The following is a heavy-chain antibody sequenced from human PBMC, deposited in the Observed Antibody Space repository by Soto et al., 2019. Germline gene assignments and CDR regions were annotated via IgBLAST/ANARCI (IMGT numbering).Heavy chain of an antibody. CDR2: IYYSGST. D-gene: IGHD3-22*01. J-gene: IGHJ6*02. CDR3: ARHWGYYDISGYYYRTQGPYYYYYYGMDV. CDR1: GGSISSYY. V-gene: IGHV4-59*08. Sequence: PSETLSLTCTVSGGSISSYYWSWIRQPPGKGLEWNGYIYYSGSTNYNPSLKSRVTISVDTSKNQFSLKLSSVTAADTAVYYCARHWGYYDISGYYYRTQGPYYYYYYGMDVWGQGTTVTVSS.